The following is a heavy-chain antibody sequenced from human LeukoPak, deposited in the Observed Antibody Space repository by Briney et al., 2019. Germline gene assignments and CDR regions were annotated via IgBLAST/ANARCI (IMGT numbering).Heavy chain of an antibody. CDR3: ARDPGGNSLTHMDV. V-gene: IGHV6-1*01. CDR2: TYYWSKWYN. CDR1: RESLSSYIAA. Sequence: SQTLSLTCALSRESLSSYIAAWIWITHSPSRGLEWLVRTYYWSKWYNDFPVSVKSQITINPDTSDNHFSVQLDCVTPDDMSVCCCARDPGGNSLTHMDVWGKGTTVTVSS. J-gene: IGHJ6*03. D-gene: IGHD2/OR15-2a*01.